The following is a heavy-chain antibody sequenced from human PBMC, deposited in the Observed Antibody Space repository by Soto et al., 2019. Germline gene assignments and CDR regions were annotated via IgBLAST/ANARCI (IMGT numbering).Heavy chain of an antibody. J-gene: IGHJ4*02. Sequence: GASVKVSCKASGYTFTGYYMHWVRQAPGQGLEWMGWINPNSGGTNYAQKFQGWVTMTRDTSISTAYMELSRLRSDDTAIFYCARGAQGFFPVSGIYFYFDHWGQRTPVTVSS. CDR2: INPNSGGT. D-gene: IGHD3-22*01. CDR1: GYTFTGYY. V-gene: IGHV1-2*04. CDR3: ARGAQGFFPVSGIYFYFDH.